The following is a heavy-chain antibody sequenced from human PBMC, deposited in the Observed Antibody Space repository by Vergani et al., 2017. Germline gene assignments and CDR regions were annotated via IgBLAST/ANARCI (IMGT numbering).Heavy chain of an antibody. CDR1: GGSISSGGYY. J-gene: IGHJ6*02. Sequence: QVQLQESGPGLVKPSQTLSLTCTVSGGSISSGGYYWSWIRQHPGKGLEWIGYIYYSGSTYYNPSLKSRVTISVETSKNQFTLKLSSVTAADTAVYYCARVGYGDYYGMDVWGQGTTVTVSS. V-gene: IGHV4-31*03. D-gene: IGHD4-17*01. CDR2: IYYSGST. CDR3: ARVGYGDYYGMDV.